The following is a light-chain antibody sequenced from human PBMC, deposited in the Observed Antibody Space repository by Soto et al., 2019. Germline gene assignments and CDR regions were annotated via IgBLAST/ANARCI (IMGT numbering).Light chain of an antibody. CDR2: GAS. Sequence: VMTQSPATLSVSPGERATLSCRASQSININLAWYQQRPGQAPRLLIYGASTRATGIPARFSGSGSGTEFTLTISSLQSEDFAVYYCQQYNNWWTFGQGTKVDI. CDR1: QSININ. V-gene: IGKV3-15*01. J-gene: IGKJ1*01. CDR3: QQYNNWWT.